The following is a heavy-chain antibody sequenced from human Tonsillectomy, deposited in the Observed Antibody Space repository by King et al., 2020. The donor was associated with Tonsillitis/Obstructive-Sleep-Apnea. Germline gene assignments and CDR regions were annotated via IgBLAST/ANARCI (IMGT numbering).Heavy chain of an antibody. V-gene: IGHV4-34*01. CDR3: ARGPYCSSTSCSGGWYDP. J-gene: IGHJ5*02. CDR1: GGSFSGYY. Sequence: VQLQQWGAGLLKPSETLSLTCAVYGGSFSGYYWSWIRQPPGKGLEWIGEINHSGSTNYNPSLKSRVTISVDTSKNQFSLKLGTVTAADTAGYFCARGPYCSSTSCSGGWYDPWGQGTLVTVSS. CDR2: INHSGST. D-gene: IGHD2-2*01.